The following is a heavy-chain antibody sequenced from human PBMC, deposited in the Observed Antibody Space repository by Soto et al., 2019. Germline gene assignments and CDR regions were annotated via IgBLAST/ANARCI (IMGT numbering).Heavy chain of an antibody. CDR1: GGSISSGDYY. V-gene: IGHV4-31*03. Sequence: LSLTCTVSGGSISSGDYYWSWIRQHPGKGLEWIGTIYFSGTTYYNPSLKSRVTISVDTSKSQFSLKLSSVTAADTAVYYCARRDRSGFSYWLETWCQGTLVTVSS. J-gene: IGHJ5*02. CDR3: ARRDRSGFSYWLET. D-gene: IGHD3-22*01. CDR2: IYFSGTT.